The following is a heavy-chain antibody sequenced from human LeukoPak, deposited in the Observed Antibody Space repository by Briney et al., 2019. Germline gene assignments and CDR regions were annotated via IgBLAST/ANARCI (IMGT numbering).Heavy chain of an antibody. CDR1: GGSISSYY. J-gene: IGHJ5*02. CDR2: FYYSGST. CDR3: ARDGTIFSDH. Sequence: SETLSLTCTVSGGSISSYYWGWVRQPPGKGLEWVGSFYYSGSTYYNPSLKSRVTISIDTSKNQFSLKLTSVTAADTAVYYCARDGTIFSDHWGQGTLVTVSS. D-gene: IGHD3-9*01. V-gene: IGHV4-39*07.